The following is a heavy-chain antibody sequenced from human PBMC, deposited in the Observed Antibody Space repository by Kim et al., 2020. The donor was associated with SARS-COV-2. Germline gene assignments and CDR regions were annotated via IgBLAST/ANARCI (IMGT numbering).Heavy chain of an antibody. V-gene: IGHV3-11*01. Sequence: GGSLRLSCAASGFTFSDYYMSWIRQAPGKGLEWVSYISSSGSTIYYADSVKGRFTISRNNAKNSLYLQMNSLRAEDTAVYYCALIAAAVTNYYYYGMDVWGQGTTVTVSS. CDR1: GFTFSDYY. D-gene: IGHD6-13*01. J-gene: IGHJ6*02. CDR2: ISSSGSTI. CDR3: ALIAAAVTNYYYYGMDV.